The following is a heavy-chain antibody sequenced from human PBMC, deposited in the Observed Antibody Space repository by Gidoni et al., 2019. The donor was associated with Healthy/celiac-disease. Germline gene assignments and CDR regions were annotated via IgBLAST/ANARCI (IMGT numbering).Heavy chain of an antibody. D-gene: IGHD5-12*01. Sequence: QVQLVQSGAEVKKPGASVKVSCKASGYTFTSYAMHWVRQAPGQRLEWMGWINAGNGNTKYSQKFQGRVTITRDTSASTAYMELSSLRSEDTAVYYCARSWAGVATSAIAFDIWGQGTMVTVFS. V-gene: IGHV1-3*01. CDR2: INAGNGNT. J-gene: IGHJ3*02. CDR1: GYTFTSYA. CDR3: ARSWAGVATSAIAFDI.